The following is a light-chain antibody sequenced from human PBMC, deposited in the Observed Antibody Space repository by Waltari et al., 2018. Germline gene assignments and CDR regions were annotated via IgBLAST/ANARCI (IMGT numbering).Light chain of an antibody. V-gene: IGKV3-20*01. CDR1: QSVSSSY. CDR2: GAT. Sequence: EIVLPQSPGTLSLSPGESATLPFRASQSVSSSYLAWYQQKPGQAPRLLIYGATSRATGVPDRFSGSGSGTDFTLTISRLEPEDFAVYYCQQYGSSPLTFGGGTKVEIK. J-gene: IGKJ4*01. CDR3: QQYGSSPLT.